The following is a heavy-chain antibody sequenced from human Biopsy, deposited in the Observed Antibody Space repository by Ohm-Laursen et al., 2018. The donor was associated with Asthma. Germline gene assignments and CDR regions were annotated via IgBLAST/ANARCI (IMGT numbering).Heavy chain of an antibody. CDR3: ARRGGVRRYFDY. CDR1: GGSISSGAYY. Sequence: SDTLSLTRTVSGGSISSGAYYWSWVRQPPGKGLEWIGYIYYIGSTYYNPSLKSRVAISLDTSKNQFSLKLSSVTAADTAVYFCARRGGVRRYFDYWGQGTLVTVSS. J-gene: IGHJ4*02. D-gene: IGHD3-16*01. V-gene: IGHV4-30-4*02. CDR2: IYYIGST.